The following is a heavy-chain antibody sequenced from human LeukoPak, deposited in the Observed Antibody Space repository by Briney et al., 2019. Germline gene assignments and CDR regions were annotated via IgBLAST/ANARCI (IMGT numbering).Heavy chain of an antibody. CDR1: GFTFSSYA. V-gene: IGHV3-30-3*01. Sequence: GGSLRLSCAASGFTFSSYAMHWVRQAPGKGLEWVAVISYDGSNKYYADSVKGRFTISRDNSKNTLYLQMNSLRAEDTAVYYCARAAATSRYGMDVWGQGTTVTVSS. D-gene: IGHD6-25*01. CDR2: ISYDGSNK. CDR3: ARAAATSRYGMDV. J-gene: IGHJ6*02.